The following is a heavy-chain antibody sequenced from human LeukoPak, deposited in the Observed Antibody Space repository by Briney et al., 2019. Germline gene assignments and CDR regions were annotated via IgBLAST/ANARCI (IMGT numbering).Heavy chain of an antibody. CDR3: ARAPFQYCSGGSCYSGYFDY. Sequence: SETLSITCTVSGGSISSGSYYWSWIRQPAGKGLEWIGRIYTSGSTNYNPSLKSRVTISVDTSKNQFSLKLSSVTAADTAVYYCARAPFQYCSGGSCYSGYFDYWGQGTLVTVSS. J-gene: IGHJ4*02. D-gene: IGHD2-15*01. V-gene: IGHV4-61*02. CDR2: IYTSGST. CDR1: GGSISSGSYY.